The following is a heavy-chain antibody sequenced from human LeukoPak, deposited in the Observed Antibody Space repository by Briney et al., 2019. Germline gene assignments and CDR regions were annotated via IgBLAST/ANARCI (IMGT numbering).Heavy chain of an antibody. V-gene: IGHV1-69*04. J-gene: IGHJ6*02. CDR1: GGTFSSYA. D-gene: IGHD2-2*01. CDR2: IIPILGIA. CDR3: ASLYCSSSTSCYRYGMDV. Sequence: SVKVSCKASGGTFSSYAISWVRQVPGQGLEWMGRIIPILGIASYAQKFQGRVTITADKSTSTAYMELSSLRSEDTAVYYCASLYCSSSTSCYRYGMDVWGQGTTVTVSS.